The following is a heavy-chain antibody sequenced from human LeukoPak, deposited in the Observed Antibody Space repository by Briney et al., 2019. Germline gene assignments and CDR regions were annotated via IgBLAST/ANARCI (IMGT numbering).Heavy chain of an antibody. CDR2: INPNSGGT. V-gene: IGHV1-2*02. Sequence: ASVKVSCTASGYTFTGYYMHWVRQAPGQGLEWMGWINPNSGGTNYAQKFQGRVTMTRDTSISTAYMELSRLRSDDTAVYYCARESGYSSSWPYYYYGMDVWGQGTTVTVSS. J-gene: IGHJ6*02. CDR3: ARESGYSSSWPYYYYGMDV. D-gene: IGHD6-13*01. CDR1: GYTFTGYY.